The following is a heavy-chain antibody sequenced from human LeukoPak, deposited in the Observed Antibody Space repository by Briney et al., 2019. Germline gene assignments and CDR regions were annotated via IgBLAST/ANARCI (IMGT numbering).Heavy chain of an antibody. Sequence: GASVKVSCKASGGTFSSYAISWVRQAPGQGLEWMGRIIPILGIANYAQKFQGRVTITADKSTGTAYMELRRLRSEDTAVYYCATSSSAGFSGPFDYWGQGTLVTVSS. CDR1: GGTFSSYA. J-gene: IGHJ4*02. CDR2: IIPILGIA. CDR3: ATSSSAGFSGPFDY. D-gene: IGHD6-19*01. V-gene: IGHV1-69*04.